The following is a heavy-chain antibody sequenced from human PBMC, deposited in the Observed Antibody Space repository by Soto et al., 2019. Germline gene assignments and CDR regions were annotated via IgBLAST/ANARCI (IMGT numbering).Heavy chain of an antibody. Sequence: LRLSCAASGFTFSSYGMHWVRQAPGKGLEWVAVISYDGSNKYYADSVKGRFTISRDNSKNTLYLQMNSLRAEDTAVYYCAKDRWVAPIFDYWGQGTLVTVSS. CDR3: AKDRWVAPIFDY. V-gene: IGHV3-30*18. CDR2: ISYDGSNK. D-gene: IGHD2-21*01. CDR1: GFTFSSYG. J-gene: IGHJ4*02.